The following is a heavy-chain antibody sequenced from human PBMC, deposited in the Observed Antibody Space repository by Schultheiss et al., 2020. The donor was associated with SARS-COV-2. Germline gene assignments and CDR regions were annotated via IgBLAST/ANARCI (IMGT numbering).Heavy chain of an antibody. V-gene: IGHV4-39*07. J-gene: IGHJ5*02. CDR2: ISCGGST. D-gene: IGHD3-22*01. Sequence: SETLSLTCTVSGGSVSSGSYYWAWTRQPPGKRLDYMGNISCGGSTYYNPSLKSRVTISLDTSKNQFSLKLSSVTAADTAVYYCARGQVDVNMMLVVIGFANWFDPWGQGTLVTVSS. CDR3: ARGQVDVNMMLVVIGFANWFDP. CDR1: GGSVSSGSYY.